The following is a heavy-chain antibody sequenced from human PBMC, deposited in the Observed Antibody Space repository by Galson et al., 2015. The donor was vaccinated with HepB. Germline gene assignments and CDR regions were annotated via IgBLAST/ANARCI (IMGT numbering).Heavy chain of an antibody. J-gene: IGHJ4*02. CDR2: IIPIFGLP. Sequence: SVKVSCKASGVTFSSYAINWVRQAPGQGLEWMGGIIPIFGLPNYAQNFQGRVTITADESTSTAFMELSSLRSEDTAVYYCAGPRPYCSSFSCYEFEYWGQGALVTVSS. CDR3: AGPRPYCSSFSCYEFEY. D-gene: IGHD2-2*01. V-gene: IGHV1-69*13. CDR1: GVTFSSYA.